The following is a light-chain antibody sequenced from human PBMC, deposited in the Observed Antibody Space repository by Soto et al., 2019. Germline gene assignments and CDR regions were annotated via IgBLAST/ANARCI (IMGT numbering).Light chain of an antibody. V-gene: IGKV1-12*01. CDR1: QGISNW. J-gene: IGKJ2*01. CDR2: AAS. CDR3: QQSDSFPHT. Sequence: DIHMTQSPSSVSASVGDRVTITCRASQGISNWLAWYQQKAGQAPKLLIYAASGLHSGVPSRFSGGGSGTDFTLTISSLQPEDFATYFCQQSDSFPHTFGRGTKLDI.